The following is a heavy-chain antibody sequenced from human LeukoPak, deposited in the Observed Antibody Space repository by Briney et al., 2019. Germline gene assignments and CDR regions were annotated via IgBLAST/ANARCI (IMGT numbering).Heavy chain of an antibody. V-gene: IGHV3-23*01. D-gene: IGHD3-16*02. Sequence: GGSLRLSCGVSGITLSNYGMTWVRQAPGKGLEWVAGLSGSAGGSNYADSVKGRFTISRDNSKNTLFLQMDRLRAEDTAVYFCAKRGVVVRVFLVGFHKEAYYFDCWGQGALVTVSS. CDR2: LSGSAGGS. CDR3: AKRGVVVRVFLVGFHKEAYYFDC. CDR1: GITLSNYG. J-gene: IGHJ4*02.